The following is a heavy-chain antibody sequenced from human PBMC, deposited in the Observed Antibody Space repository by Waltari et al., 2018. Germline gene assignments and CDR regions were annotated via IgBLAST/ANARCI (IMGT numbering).Heavy chain of an antibody. CDR2: IYYSGST. CDR3: ASYGGNPRGFDY. CDR1: GGSISSYY. V-gene: IGHV4-59*01. J-gene: IGHJ4*02. Sequence: QVQLQESGPGLVKPSETLSLTCTVSGGSISSYYWSWIRQPPGKGLEWIGYIYYSGSTNYNPSLKSRVTISVDTSKNQFSLKLSSVTAADTAVYYCASYGGNPRGFDYWGQGTLVTVSS. D-gene: IGHD2-15*01.